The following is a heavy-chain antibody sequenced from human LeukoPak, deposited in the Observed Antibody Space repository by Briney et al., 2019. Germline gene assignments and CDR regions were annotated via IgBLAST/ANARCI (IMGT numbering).Heavy chain of an antibody. CDR3: ARDRSGSYPNWFDP. V-gene: IGHV3-23*01. CDR2: ITGNGANT. CDR1: GFTFSSYG. J-gene: IGHJ5*02. D-gene: IGHD3-10*01. Sequence: GGSLRLSCAASGFTFSSYGMSWVRQAPGKGLEWVSAITGNGANTFYADSVEGRFTISRDNSKNTMYLQMNSLRAEDTALYYCARDRSGSYPNWFDPWGQGTLVTVSS.